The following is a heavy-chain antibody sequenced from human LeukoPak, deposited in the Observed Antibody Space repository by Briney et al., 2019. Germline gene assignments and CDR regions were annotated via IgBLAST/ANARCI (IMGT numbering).Heavy chain of an antibody. CDR2: ISSSSRYI. CDR3: ARDGGSGSYHDY. Sequence: GGSLRLSCAASGFTFSSYSMNWVRQAPGKGLEWVSSISSSSRYIYYADSVKGRFTISRDNAKNSLYLQMNSLRAEDTAVYYCARDGGSGSYHDYWGQGTLVTVSS. V-gene: IGHV3-21*01. CDR1: GFTFSSYS. D-gene: IGHD1-26*01. J-gene: IGHJ4*02.